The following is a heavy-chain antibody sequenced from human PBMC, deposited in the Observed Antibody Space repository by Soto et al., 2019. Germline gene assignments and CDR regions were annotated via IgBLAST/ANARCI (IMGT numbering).Heavy chain of an antibody. CDR1: GGTFSSYT. CDR2: INPGNGNT. V-gene: IGHV1-3*01. J-gene: IGHJ6*02. CDR3: ARVGIAAYYYGMDV. Sequence: ASVKVSCKASGGTFSSYTISWVXQAPGQGLEWMGRINPGNGNTNYAQKFQGRVTITRDTSASTAYMELSSLRSEDTAVYYRARVGIAAYYYGMDVWGQGTTVTVS. D-gene: IGHD6-13*01.